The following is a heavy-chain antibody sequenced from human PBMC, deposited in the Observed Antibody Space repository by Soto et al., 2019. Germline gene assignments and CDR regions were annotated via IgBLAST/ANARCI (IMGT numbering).Heavy chain of an antibody. D-gene: IGHD3-10*01. CDR3: ARDLYYGSGSLNWFDP. V-gene: IGHV1-18*01. J-gene: IGHJ5*02. CDR1: GYTFTSYG. Sequence: GASVKVSCKASGYTFTSYGISWVRQAPGQGLEWMGWISAYNGNTNYAQKLQGRVTMTTDTSTSTAYMELRSLRSDDTAVYYCARDLYYGSGSLNWFDPWGHGTLVTVSS. CDR2: ISAYNGNT.